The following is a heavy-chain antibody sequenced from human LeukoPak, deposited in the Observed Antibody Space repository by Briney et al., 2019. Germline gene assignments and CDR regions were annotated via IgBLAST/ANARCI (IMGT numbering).Heavy chain of an antibody. D-gene: IGHD6-13*01. V-gene: IGHV1-18*01. CDR2: ITAYNTNT. CDR3: ARELDITAAGNFDY. CDR1: GYTFTTYG. J-gene: IGHJ4*02. Sequence: GASVKVSCKASGYTFTTYGISWVRQAPGQGLEWMAWITAYNTNTNYAQNLQGRVTMTTDTSTSTAYMELRSLTSDDTAVYYCARELDITAAGNFDYWGQGTLVTVSS.